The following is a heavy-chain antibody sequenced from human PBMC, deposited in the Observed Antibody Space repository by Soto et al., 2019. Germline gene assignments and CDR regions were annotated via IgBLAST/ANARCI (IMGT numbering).Heavy chain of an antibody. CDR3: VRDVAFDYVN. V-gene: IGHV3-7*01. Sequence: EVQLVESGGGSVQPGGSLRISCTVSGFSFSSYWMSWVRQAPGKGLEWVASIKQDESEKYYVDSVKGRFTISRDNVDDSLFLQMNSLSADDTAVYFCVRDVAFDYVNWGQGTLVTVSS. D-gene: IGHD3-16*01. CDR2: IKQDESEK. CDR1: GFSFSSYW. J-gene: IGHJ4*02.